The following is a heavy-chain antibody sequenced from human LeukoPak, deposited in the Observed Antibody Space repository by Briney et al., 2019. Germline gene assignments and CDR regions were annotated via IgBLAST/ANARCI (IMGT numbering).Heavy chain of an antibody. J-gene: IGHJ3*02. D-gene: IGHD2-2*01. CDR3: ARSGPAAGRPDAFDI. CDR2: IYYTGST. V-gene: IGHV4-39*07. Sequence: SETLSLTCTVSGDSISSSSYHWGWIRQPPGKGLEWIESIYYTGSTYYNPSLKSRVTISVATSKNQFSLKLSSVTAADTAVYYCARSGPAAGRPDAFDIWGQGTMVTVSS. CDR1: GDSISSSSYH.